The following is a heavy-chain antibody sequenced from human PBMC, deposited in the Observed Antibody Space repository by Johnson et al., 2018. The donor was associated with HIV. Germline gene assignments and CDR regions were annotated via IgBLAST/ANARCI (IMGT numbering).Heavy chain of an antibody. CDR2: IFSGGST. D-gene: IGHD6-13*01. V-gene: IGHV3-66*01. Sequence: VQLVESGGGLVQPGGSLRLSCAASGFTFSNAWMSWVRQAPGKGLEWVSVIFSGGSTYYAGFVKGRFTISRDNSKNTLYLQMNSLRAEDTAVYYCARGAPPTWYSSSWRGGAFDIWGQGTMVTVSS. CDR3: ARGAPPTWYSSSWRGGAFDI. J-gene: IGHJ3*02. CDR1: GFTFSNAW.